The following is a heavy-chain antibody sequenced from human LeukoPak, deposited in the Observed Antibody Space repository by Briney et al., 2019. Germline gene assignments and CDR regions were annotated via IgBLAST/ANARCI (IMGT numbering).Heavy chain of an antibody. CDR1: DGSFSGYY. CDR3: ARGYCSSIHCFVVGYHYYYMDV. CDR2: INHSAVT. Sequence: SETLTLTCAVYDGSFSGYYWSWVRQPPGKGLEWMGEINHSAVTNYNPSLESRVTISVDTSKNQFSLKVNSVTAADTGVYYCARGYCSSIHCFVVGYHYYYMDVWDKGATVIVSS. V-gene: IGHV4-34*01. D-gene: IGHD2-2*01. J-gene: IGHJ6*03.